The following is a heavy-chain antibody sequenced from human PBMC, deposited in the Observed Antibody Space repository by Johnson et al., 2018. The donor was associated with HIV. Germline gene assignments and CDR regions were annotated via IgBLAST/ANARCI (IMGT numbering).Heavy chain of an antibody. V-gene: IGHV3-13*01. Sequence: VQLVESGGGLVQPGGSLRLSCAASGFNFRSYDMHWVHQTAGKGLEWVSAIGKVSDTYYSDSVKGRFSMSRENVKNSLYLQMNNLRAGDTAVYFCARESRDGPNLRAFDIWGQGTTVIVSS. CDR3: ARESRDGPNLRAFDI. CDR2: IGKVSDT. J-gene: IGHJ3*02. CDR1: GFNFRSYD. D-gene: IGHD5-24*01.